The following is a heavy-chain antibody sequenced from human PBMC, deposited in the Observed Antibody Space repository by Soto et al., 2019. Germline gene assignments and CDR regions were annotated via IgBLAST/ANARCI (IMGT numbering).Heavy chain of an antibody. Sequence: LSXNCTISGGSISSGGYYWSWIRQHPGKGLEWIGYIYYSGSTYYNPSLKSRVTISVDTSKNQFSLKLSSVTAADTAVYYCAREGITTQSFDYWGQGTLVTVSS. V-gene: IGHV4-31*03. D-gene: IGHD1-20*01. CDR3: AREGITTQSFDY. CDR1: GGSISSGGYY. CDR2: IYYSGST. J-gene: IGHJ4*02.